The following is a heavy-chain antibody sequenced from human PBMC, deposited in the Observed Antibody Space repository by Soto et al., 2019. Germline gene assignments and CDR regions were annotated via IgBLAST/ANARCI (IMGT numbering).Heavy chain of an antibody. V-gene: IGHV3-23*01. CDR1: GFTFSSYA. Sequence: GGSLRLSCAASGFTFSSYAMSWVRQAPGKGLEWVSAISGSGSSTYYADSVKGRFTISRDNSKNTLYLQMNSLRAEDTAVYYCAKDLEKSHCSGGSCYFGYWGQGTLVTVSS. CDR2: ISGSGSST. D-gene: IGHD2-15*01. CDR3: AKDLEKSHCSGGSCYFGY. J-gene: IGHJ4*02.